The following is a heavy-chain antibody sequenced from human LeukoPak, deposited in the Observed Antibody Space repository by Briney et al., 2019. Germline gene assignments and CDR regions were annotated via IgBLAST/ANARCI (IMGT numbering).Heavy chain of an antibody. CDR2: INHSGST. CDR3: ARQGYSSSSVYYYYMDV. CDR1: GGSLSGYY. Sequence: PSETLSLTCAVYGGSLSGYYWSWIRQPPGKGLEWIGEINHSGSTNYNPSLKSRVTMSVDTSKNQVSLKLSSVTAADTAVYYCARQGYSSSSVYYYYMDVWGKGTPVTVSS. V-gene: IGHV4-34*01. J-gene: IGHJ6*03. D-gene: IGHD6-6*01.